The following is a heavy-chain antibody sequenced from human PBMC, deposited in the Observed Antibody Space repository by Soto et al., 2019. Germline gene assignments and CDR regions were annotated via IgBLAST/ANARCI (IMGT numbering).Heavy chain of an antibody. CDR2: ISGSGGST. V-gene: IGHV3-23*01. D-gene: IGHD5-12*01. CDR3: AKGPSFWWLRQFGYYFDY. CDR1: GFTFSSYA. Sequence: PGGSLRLSCAASGFTFSSYAMSWVRQAPGKGLEWVSAISGSGGSTYYADSVKGRFTISRDNSKNTLYLQMNSLRAEDTAVYYCAKGPSFWWLRQFGYYFDYWGQGTLVTVSS. J-gene: IGHJ4*02.